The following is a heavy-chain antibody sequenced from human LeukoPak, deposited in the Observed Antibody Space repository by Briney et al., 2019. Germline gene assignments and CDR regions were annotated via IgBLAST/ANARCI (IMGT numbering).Heavy chain of an antibody. CDR1: GFTFSSYG. CDR2: IRYDGSNK. D-gene: IGHD6-19*01. J-gene: IGHJ4*02. V-gene: IGHV3-30*02. Sequence: PGGSLRLSCAASGFTFSSYGMHWVRQAPGKGLEWVAFIRYDGSNKYYADSVKGRFTISRDNSKNTLYLQMNSLRAEDTAVYYCAIPREAVAGLDYWGQGTLVTVSS. CDR3: AIPREAVAGLDY.